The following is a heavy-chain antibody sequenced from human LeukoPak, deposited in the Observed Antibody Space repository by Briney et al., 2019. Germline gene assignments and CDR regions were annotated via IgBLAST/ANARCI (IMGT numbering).Heavy chain of an antibody. CDR2: VWYDGSET. D-gene: IGHD3-22*01. CDR3: ARGIDYYDSSGTIDY. V-gene: IGHV3-33*01. Sequence: QPGGSLRLSCAASGFTFSTHAMHWVRQAPGKGLEWVAVVWYDGSETVSADSVKGRITISRDDSKSTLYLQMNSLRAEDTAVYYCARGIDYYDSSGTIDYWGQGTLVTVSS. CDR1: GFTFSTHA. J-gene: IGHJ4*02.